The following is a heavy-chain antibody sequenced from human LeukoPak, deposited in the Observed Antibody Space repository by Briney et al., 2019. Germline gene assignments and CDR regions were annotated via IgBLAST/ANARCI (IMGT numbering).Heavy chain of an antibody. V-gene: IGHV5-51*01. J-gene: IGHJ4*02. CDR3: ARQYYDSSGYYGY. CDR2: IYPGDSDT. CDR1: GYSFTNYW. Sequence: GESLKISCKASGYSFTNYWIGWVRQMPGKGLEWMGIIYPGDSDTRYSPSFQGQVTISADKSISTVYLQWSSLKASDTAMYYCARQYYDSSGYYGYWGQGTLVTVSS. D-gene: IGHD3-22*01.